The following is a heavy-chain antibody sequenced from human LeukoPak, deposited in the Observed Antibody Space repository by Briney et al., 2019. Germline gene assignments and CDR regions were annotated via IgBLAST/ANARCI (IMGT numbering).Heavy chain of an antibody. CDR1: GGSISSSSYY. V-gene: IGHV4-61*01. J-gene: IGHJ1*01. CDR3: ARAHYSSSLFYFQH. Sequence: SETLSLTCTVSGGSISSSSYYWSWIRQPPGKGLEWIGYIYYSGSTNYNPSLKSRVTISVDTSKNQFSLKLSSVTAADTAVYYCARAHYSSSLFYFQHWGQGTVVTVSS. D-gene: IGHD6-6*01. CDR2: IYYSGST.